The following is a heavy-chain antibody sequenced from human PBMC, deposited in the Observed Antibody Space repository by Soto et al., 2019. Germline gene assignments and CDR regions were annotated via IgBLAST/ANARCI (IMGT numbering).Heavy chain of an antibody. CDR1: SDSSSSYY. CDR3: ARMGDSGPFDY. D-gene: IGHD1-26*01. CDR2: IFYSGTT. Sequence: PSETLSLACTVSSDSSSSYYCNWIRQPPGRGLEWIGYIFYSGTTNYSPSLKSRVTMSVDRSKNQISLKLSSVTAADTAVYYCARMGDSGPFDYWGQGTLVTVSS. J-gene: IGHJ4*02. V-gene: IGHV4-59*01.